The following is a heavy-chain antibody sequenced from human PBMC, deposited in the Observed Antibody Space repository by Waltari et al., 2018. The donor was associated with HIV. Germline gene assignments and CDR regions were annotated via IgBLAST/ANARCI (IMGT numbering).Heavy chain of an antibody. CDR1: GFTFSSYG. D-gene: IGHD3-3*01. V-gene: IGHV3-30*02. CDR3: AKDFFNYDFWSGNFDY. CDR2: IRYDGSNK. J-gene: IGHJ4*02. Sequence: QVQLVESGGGVVQPGGSLRLSCAASGFTFSSYGMHWVRQAPGKGLEWVAFIRYDGSNKYYADSVKGRFTISRDNSKNTLYLQMNSLRAEDTAVYYCAKDFFNYDFWSGNFDYWGQGTLVTVSS.